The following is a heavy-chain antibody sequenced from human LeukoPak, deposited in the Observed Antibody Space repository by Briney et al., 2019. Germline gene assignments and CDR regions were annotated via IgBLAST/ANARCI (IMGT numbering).Heavy chain of an antibody. CDR2: IYYGGST. CDR1: GGSISSYY. Sequence: PSETLSLTCTVSGGSISSYYWSWIRQPPGKGLEWIGYIYYGGSTNYNPSLKSRVTISVDTSKNQFSLKLSSVTAAYTAVYYCARVPNSSGWRSYNWFDPWGQGTLVTVSS. CDR3: ARVPNSSGWRSYNWFDP. J-gene: IGHJ5*02. D-gene: IGHD6-19*01. V-gene: IGHV4-59*01.